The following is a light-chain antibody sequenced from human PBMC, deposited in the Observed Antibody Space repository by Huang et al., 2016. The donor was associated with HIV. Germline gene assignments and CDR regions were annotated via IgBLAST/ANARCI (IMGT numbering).Light chain of an antibody. CDR2: MAS. Sequence: DIVMTQSPLSLPVTPGEPASISCRSSQSRVHDNGYSYLDWYLQKPGQSPQVLIYMASVRAPGIPDRCSGGGSGTNVTLEINRVDAEDVGTYYCMQSLQSLTFGGGTRLEIK. CDR1: QSRVHDNGYSY. V-gene: IGKV2-28*01. CDR3: MQSLQSLT. J-gene: IGKJ4*01.